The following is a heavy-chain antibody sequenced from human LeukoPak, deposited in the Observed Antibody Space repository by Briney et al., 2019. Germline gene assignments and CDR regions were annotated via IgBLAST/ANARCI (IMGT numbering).Heavy chain of an antibody. Sequence: GGSLRLSCAASGFTFSSYGMHWVRQAPGKGLEWVAFIRYDGSNKYYADSVKGRFTISRDNSKNTLYLQMNSLRAEDTAVYYCAKGDGYNQHTFDYWGQGSLVTVSS. V-gene: IGHV3-30*02. CDR3: AKGDGYNQHTFDY. CDR2: IRYDGSNK. J-gene: IGHJ4*02. CDR1: GFTFSSYG. D-gene: IGHD5-24*01.